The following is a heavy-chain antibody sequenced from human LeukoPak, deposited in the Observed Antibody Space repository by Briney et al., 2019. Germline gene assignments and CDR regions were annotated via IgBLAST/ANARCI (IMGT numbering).Heavy chain of an antibody. CDR3: AKAGIMITFGGVILL. Sequence: GGSLRLSCAASGFTFSSYAMSWVRQAPGKGLEWVSAISGSGGSTYYADSVKGRFAISRDNSKNTLYLQMNSLRAEDTAVYYCAKAGIMITFGGVILLWGQGTLVTVSS. V-gene: IGHV3-23*01. CDR2: ISGSGGST. D-gene: IGHD3-16*02. J-gene: IGHJ4*02. CDR1: GFTFSSYA.